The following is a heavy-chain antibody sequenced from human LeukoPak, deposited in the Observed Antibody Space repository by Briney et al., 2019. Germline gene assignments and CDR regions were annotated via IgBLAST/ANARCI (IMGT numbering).Heavy chain of an antibody. J-gene: IGHJ4*02. CDR1: GGSISSYY. CDR2: IYYSGST. CDR3: ARAGGYSSGWTFDY. Sequence: PSESLSLTCTVPGGSISSYYWSWIRQPPGKGLEWIGYIYYSGSTNYNPSLKSRVTISVDTSKNQFSLKLSSVTAADTAVYYCARAGGYSSGWTFDYWGQGTLVTVSS. D-gene: IGHD6-19*01. V-gene: IGHV4-59*08.